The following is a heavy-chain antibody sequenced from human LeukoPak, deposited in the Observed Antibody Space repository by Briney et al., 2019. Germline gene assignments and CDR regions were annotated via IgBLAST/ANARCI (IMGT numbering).Heavy chain of an antibody. Sequence: GGSLRLSCAASGFTFSSYAVSWVRQALGKGLEWVSTISGTGDSTYYADSVKGRFSISRDNSRNTLYLQMNRLTADDTAVYFCARPGITMVIVGPYYLDYWGRGTLVTVSS. J-gene: IGHJ4*02. V-gene: IGHV3-23*01. CDR3: ARPGITMVIVGPYYLDY. CDR1: GFTFSSYA. D-gene: IGHD3-10*01. CDR2: ISGTGDST.